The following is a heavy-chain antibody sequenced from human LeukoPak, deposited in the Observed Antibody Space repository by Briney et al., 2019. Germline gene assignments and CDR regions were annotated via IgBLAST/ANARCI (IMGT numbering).Heavy chain of an antibody. Sequence: ASVKVSCKASGYTFTSYDINWVRQATGQGLEWMGWMNPNSGNTGYAQKSQGRVTMTRNTSISTAYMELSSLRSEDTAVYYCARDYYDFWSGYYPSYYYYGMDVWGQGTTVTVSS. D-gene: IGHD3-3*01. J-gene: IGHJ6*02. CDR3: ARDYYDFWSGYYPSYYYYGMDV. CDR2: MNPNSGNT. V-gene: IGHV1-8*01. CDR1: GYTFTSYD.